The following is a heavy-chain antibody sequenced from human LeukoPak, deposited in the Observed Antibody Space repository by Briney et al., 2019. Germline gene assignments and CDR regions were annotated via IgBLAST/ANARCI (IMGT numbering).Heavy chain of an antibody. CDR2: TSPDEGLK. D-gene: IGHD1-26*01. Sequence: HPGGSLRLSCAASGFTFSSYWMSWVRQAPGKGLEWVAVTSPDEGLKFYGDSVKGRFTISRDNSKNTMYLQMNNLREEDTAVYYCTRDPILGAPDYFDYWGQGTLVTVSS. J-gene: IGHJ4*02. CDR1: GFTFSSYW. V-gene: IGHV3-30*03. CDR3: TRDPILGAPDYFDY.